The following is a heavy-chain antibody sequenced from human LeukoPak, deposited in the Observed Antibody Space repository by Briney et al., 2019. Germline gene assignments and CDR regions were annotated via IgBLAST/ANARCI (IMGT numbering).Heavy chain of an antibody. CDR2: IWYGGSNK. Sequence: PGGSLRLSCAASGFTFSSYGMHWVRQAPGKGLEWVAVIWYGGSNKYYADSVKGRFTISRDNSKNTLYLQMNSLRAEDTAVYYCAKDSNSALGYWGQGTLVTVSS. J-gene: IGHJ4*02. D-gene: IGHD4-11*01. V-gene: IGHV3-30*02. CDR1: GFTFSSYG. CDR3: AKDSNSALGY.